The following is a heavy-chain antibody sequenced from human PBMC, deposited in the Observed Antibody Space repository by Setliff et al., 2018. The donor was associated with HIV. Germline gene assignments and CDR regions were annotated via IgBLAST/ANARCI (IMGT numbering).Heavy chain of an antibody. CDR1: EYSLTDYY. CDR3: MDV. J-gene: IGHJ6*03. D-gene: IGHD5-12*01. CDR2: INPNSGGT. V-gene: IGHV1-2*02. Sequence: ASVKVSCKASEYSLTDYYIHWARQAPGQGLEWMGWINPNSGGTNYAQKFQGRVIMTRLTSDDTAVYYCSRDRSEWLRGEYYMDVWGNGTTVTVSS.